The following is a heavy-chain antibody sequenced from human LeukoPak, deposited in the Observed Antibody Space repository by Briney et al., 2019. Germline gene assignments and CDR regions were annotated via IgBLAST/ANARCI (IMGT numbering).Heavy chain of an antibody. J-gene: IGHJ4*02. Sequence: GGSLRLSCVASGFTFSIYGMHWVRQAPGKGLEWLALILYDGSDKYYADSVKGRFTISRDNSKNTLYLQMNSLRAEDTAVYYCAIGSPTYFGEFYDYWGQGTLVTVSS. CDR1: GFTFSIYG. V-gene: IGHV3-33*01. D-gene: IGHD3-10*01. CDR2: ILYDGSDK. CDR3: AIGSPTYFGEFYDY.